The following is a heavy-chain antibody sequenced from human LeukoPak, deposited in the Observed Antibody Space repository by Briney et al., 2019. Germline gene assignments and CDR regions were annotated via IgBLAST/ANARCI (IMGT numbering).Heavy chain of an antibody. D-gene: IGHD3-3*01. CDR2: MKPNSGNT. Sequence: ASVKASCKASGYTFTNYDINWVRQATGQGLEWMGYMKPNSGNTGYAQKFQGRVTITRNTSISTAYMELSSLRSEDTAVYYCARGAPDFWNVYYMDVWGKGTTVSVSS. CDR3: ARGAPDFWNVYYMDV. V-gene: IGHV1-8*01. J-gene: IGHJ6*03. CDR1: GYTFTNYD.